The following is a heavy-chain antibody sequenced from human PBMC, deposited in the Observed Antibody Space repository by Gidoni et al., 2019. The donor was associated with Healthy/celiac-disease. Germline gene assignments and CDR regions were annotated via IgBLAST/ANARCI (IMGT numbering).Heavy chain of an antibody. CDR1: GFTFSSYR. Sequence: QVQLVEYGGGVVQPGRSLRLSCAASGFTFSSYRMHWVRQATGKGLGWVAVRWYDGSNKYYADSVKGRFTISRDNSKNTLYLQMNSLRAEDTAVYYCARDAITMVRGVMLVPDYWGQGTLVTVSS. D-gene: IGHD3-10*01. V-gene: IGHV3-33*01. CDR3: ARDAITMVRGVMLVPDY. CDR2: RWYDGSNK. J-gene: IGHJ4*02.